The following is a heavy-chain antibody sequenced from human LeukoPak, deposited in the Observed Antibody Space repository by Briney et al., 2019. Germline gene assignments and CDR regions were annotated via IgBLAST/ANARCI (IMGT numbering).Heavy chain of an antibody. CDR2: ISAYNGNT. CDR1: GYTFTSYG. D-gene: IGHD3-10*01. J-gene: IGHJ5*02. Sequence: ASVKVSCKASGYTFTSYGISWVRQASGQGLEWMGWISAYNGNTNYAQKLQGRVTMTTDTSTSTAYMELRSLRSDDTAVYYCARSVWFGELLGWFDPWGQGTLVTVSS. V-gene: IGHV1-18*01. CDR3: ARSVWFGELLGWFDP.